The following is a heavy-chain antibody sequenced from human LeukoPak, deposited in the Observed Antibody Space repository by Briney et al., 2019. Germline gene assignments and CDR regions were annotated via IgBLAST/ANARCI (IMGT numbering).Heavy chain of an antibody. CDR3: AREPQKYSASEYYFDF. D-gene: IGHD6-6*01. Sequence: PRETLCLTCTVSGGSISRNYWSWIRQPAGKGLEWIGRIYTKWSTNYNPSLKSRVTISVDKSKEQLSLRLTSVTAADTAVYYCAREPQKYSASEYYFDFWGQGTLATVSS. CDR2: IYTKWST. J-gene: IGHJ4*02. V-gene: IGHV4-4*07. CDR1: GGSISRNY.